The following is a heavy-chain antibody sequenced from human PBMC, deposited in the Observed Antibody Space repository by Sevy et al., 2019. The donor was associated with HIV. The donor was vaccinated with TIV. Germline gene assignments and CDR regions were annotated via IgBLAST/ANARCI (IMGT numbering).Heavy chain of an antibody. CDR3: ARGWSEYCGNSQGTGYYFDY. V-gene: IGHV4-34*01. D-gene: IGHD2-21*01. CDR1: GGSFSGYY. Sequence: SETLSLTCAVYGGSFSGYYWSWIRQPPGKGLEWIGEINHSGSTNYNPSLKSRVTISVDTSKNQFSLKLSSVTAADTAVYYCARGWSEYCGNSQGTGYYFDYWGQGTLVTVSP. J-gene: IGHJ4*02. CDR2: INHSGST.